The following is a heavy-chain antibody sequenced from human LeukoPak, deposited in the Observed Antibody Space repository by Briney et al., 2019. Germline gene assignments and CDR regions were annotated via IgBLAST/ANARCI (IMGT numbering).Heavy chain of an antibody. J-gene: IGHJ4*02. V-gene: IGHV4-59*12. CDR3: AKEGAAPGPDFDY. D-gene: IGHD6-13*01. CDR1: GGSISSYY. CDR2: IYYSGST. Sequence: PSETLSLTCTVSGGSISSYYWSWIRQPPGKGLEWIGYIYYSGSTNYNPSLKSRVTMSVDTSKNQFSLKLNSVTAADTAVYYCAKEGAAPGPDFDYWGQGTLVTVSS.